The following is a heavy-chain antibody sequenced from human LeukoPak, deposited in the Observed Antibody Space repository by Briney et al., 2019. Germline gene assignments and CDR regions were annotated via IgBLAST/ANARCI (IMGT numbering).Heavy chain of an antibody. J-gene: IGHJ1*01. CDR1: GFTFSSYG. CDR3: AKDTPQGSGWAPRAEYFQH. Sequence: PGGSLRLSCAASGFTFSSYGMHWVRQAPGKGLEWVAVISYDGSNKYYADSVKGRFTISRDNSKNTLYLQMNSLRAEDTAVYYCAKDTPQGSGWAPRAEYFQHWGQGTLVTVSS. CDR2: ISYDGSNK. V-gene: IGHV3-30*18. D-gene: IGHD6-19*01.